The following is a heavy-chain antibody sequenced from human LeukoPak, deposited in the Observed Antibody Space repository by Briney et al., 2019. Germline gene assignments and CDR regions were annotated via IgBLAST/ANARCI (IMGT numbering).Heavy chain of an antibody. J-gene: IGHJ4*02. V-gene: IGHV3-30*02. Sequence: GGSLRLSCAASGFTFSTYAMHWVRQAPGKGLEWVAFIWPDGSKKYYADSVKGRFPISRENAKNTVYLQMHDPRPEDTALYFCAKISSSAESNFDYWGQGTLLTVSS. CDR2: IWPDGSKK. CDR1: GFTFSTYA. D-gene: IGHD6-25*01. CDR3: AKISSSAESNFDY.